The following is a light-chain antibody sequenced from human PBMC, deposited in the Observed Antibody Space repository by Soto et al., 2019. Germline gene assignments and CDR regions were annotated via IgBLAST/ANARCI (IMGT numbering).Light chain of an antibody. CDR1: SGSIASNY. V-gene: IGLV6-57*04. J-gene: IGLJ2*01. Sequence: NFMLTQPHSVSESPGKTVTISCTRSSGSIASNYVQWYQLRPGSAPPTVIYEDNHRPSGVPDRFSGSIDSSSNSASLTISGLKSEDEADYFCQSYDSSNVVFGGGTTLTVL. CDR3: QSYDSSNVV. CDR2: EDN.